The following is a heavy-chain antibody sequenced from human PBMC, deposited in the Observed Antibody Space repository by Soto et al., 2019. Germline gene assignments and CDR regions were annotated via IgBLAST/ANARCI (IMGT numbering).Heavy chain of an antibody. D-gene: IGHD2-21*02. CDR1: GGTCSSYA. CDR3: VKRSCGGDCYSSFDY. CDR2: ISSNGGST. Sequence: VGSLRHSCSASGGTCSSYAMRWVRQAPGKGLEYVSAISSNGGSTYYADSVKGRFTISRDNSKNTLYLQMSSLRAEDTAVYYCVKRSCGGDCYSSFDYWGQGTLVTVSS. J-gene: IGHJ4*02. V-gene: IGHV3-64D*08.